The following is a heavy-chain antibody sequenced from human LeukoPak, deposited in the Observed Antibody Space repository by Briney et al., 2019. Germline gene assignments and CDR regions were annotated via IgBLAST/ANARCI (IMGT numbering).Heavy chain of an antibody. Sequence: SETLSLTCAVSGGSISSSNWWSWVRQPPGKGLEWIGEVYHSGSTNYNPSLKSRVTISVDTSKNQFSLKLSSVTAADTAVYYCARDPPGIAAAGTFAGAFDIWGQGTMVTVSS. V-gene: IGHV4-4*02. D-gene: IGHD6-13*01. CDR2: VYHSGST. J-gene: IGHJ3*02. CDR1: GGSISSSNW. CDR3: ARDPPGIAAAGTFAGAFDI.